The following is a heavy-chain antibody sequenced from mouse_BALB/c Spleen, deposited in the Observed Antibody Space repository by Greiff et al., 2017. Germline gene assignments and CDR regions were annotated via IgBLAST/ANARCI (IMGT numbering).Heavy chain of an antibody. CDR1: GFSLTSYG. CDR3: ARRGYYRYDDWYFDV. J-gene: IGHJ1*01. Sequence: QVQLKESGPGLVQPSQSLSITCTVSGFSLTSYGVHWVRQSPGKGLEWLGVIWSGGSTDYNAAFISRLSISKDNSKSQVFFKMNSLQANDTAIYYCARRGYYRYDDWYFDVWGAGTTVTVSS. V-gene: IGHV2-2*02. D-gene: IGHD2-14*01. CDR2: IWSGGST.